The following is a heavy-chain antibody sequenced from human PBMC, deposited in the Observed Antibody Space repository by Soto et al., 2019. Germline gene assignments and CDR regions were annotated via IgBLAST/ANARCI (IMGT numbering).Heavy chain of an antibody. V-gene: IGHV3-43*01. CDR1: GFTFDDYT. Sequence: ESGGVVVQPGGSLRLSCAASGFTFDDYTMHWVRQAPGKGLEWVSLISWDGGSTYYADSVKGRFTISRDNSKNSLYLQMNSLRTEDTALYYCAKAMVRGVIITSWFDPWGQGTLVTVSS. CDR2: ISWDGGST. CDR3: AKAMVRGVIITSWFDP. J-gene: IGHJ5*02. D-gene: IGHD3-10*01.